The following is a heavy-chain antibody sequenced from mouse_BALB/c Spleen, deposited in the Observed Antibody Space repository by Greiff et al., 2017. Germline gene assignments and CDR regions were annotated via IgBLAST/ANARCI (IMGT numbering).Heavy chain of an antibody. Sequence: EVQLQESGPGLVKPSQSLSLTCTVTGYSITSDYAWNWIRQFPGNKLEWMGYISYSGSTSYNPSLKSRISITRDTSKNQFFLQLNSVTTEDTATYYCARGDDYDEDWFAYWGQGTLVTVSA. V-gene: IGHV3-2*02. CDR3: ARGDDYDEDWFAY. D-gene: IGHD2-4*01. J-gene: IGHJ3*01. CDR1: GYSITSDYA. CDR2: ISYSGST.